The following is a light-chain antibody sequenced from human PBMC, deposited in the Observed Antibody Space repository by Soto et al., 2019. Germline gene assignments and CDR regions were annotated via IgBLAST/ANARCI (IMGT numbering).Light chain of an antibody. CDR2: GAS. J-gene: IGKJ1*01. CDR3: QQSYNARWT. Sequence: DVPMTQSPSSLSASVGDRVTITCRASQSISTYLRWYQQKPGKAPNLVINGASRLQRGVPSRFGGRGSGTDFTLTISSLQPEVFATYYCQQSYNARWTFGQGTTVDVK. V-gene: IGKV1-39*01. CDR1: QSISTY.